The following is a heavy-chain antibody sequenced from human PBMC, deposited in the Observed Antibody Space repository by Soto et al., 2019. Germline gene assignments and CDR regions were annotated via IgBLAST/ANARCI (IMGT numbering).Heavy chain of an antibody. CDR2: IIPIFGTA. CDR3: ARCITIFGVVRDYYYYGMDV. J-gene: IGHJ6*02. D-gene: IGHD3-3*01. CDR1: GGTFSSYA. Sequence: QVQLVQSGAEVKKPGSSVKVSCKASGGTFSSYAISWVRQAPGQGLEWMGGIIPIFGTANYAQKFQGRVTITADESXXTAYMXLSXXXXXDTAVYYCARCITIFGVVRDYYYYGMDVWGQGTTVTVSS. V-gene: IGHV1-69*01.